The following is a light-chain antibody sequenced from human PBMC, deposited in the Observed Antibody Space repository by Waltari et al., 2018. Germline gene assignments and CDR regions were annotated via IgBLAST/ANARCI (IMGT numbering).Light chain of an antibody. Sequence: DIQMTQSPSSLSASVGDTVQIICRASHSIITSLNWYQQMPGKPPKLLISVASGLESGVPSRFGGGGSGTFFALTITGLQSEDFATYYCQQTYDVPFTFGGGTKVDIK. J-gene: IGKJ4*01. V-gene: IGKV1-39*01. CDR3: QQTYDVPFT. CDR2: VAS. CDR1: HSIITS.